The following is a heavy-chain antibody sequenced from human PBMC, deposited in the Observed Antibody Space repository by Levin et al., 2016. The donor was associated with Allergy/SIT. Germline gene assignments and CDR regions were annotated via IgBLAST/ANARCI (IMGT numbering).Heavy chain of an antibody. CDR2: IYPGDSDT. CDR3: ARQIGTADYYYYYGMDV. V-gene: IGHV5-51*01. J-gene: IGHJ6*02. D-gene: IGHD6-25*01. Sequence: WIRQPPGKGLEWMGIIYPGDSDTRYSPSFQGQVTISADKSISTAYLQWSSLKASDTAMYYCARQIGTADYYYYYGMDVWGQGTTVTVSS.